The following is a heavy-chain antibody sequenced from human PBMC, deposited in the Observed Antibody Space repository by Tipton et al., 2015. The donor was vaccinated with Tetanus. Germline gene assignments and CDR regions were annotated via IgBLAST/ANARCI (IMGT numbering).Heavy chain of an antibody. V-gene: IGHV1-69*01. Sequence: QVQLVQSGPEVKKPGSSVKVSCKASGGMFKNFGISWVRQAPGQGLEWMGGIIPIFGTTEFAQKFQGRVTLTADESARTANMELSNLTSEDTAVYYCALNTEMATIAFESWGQGTLVTVSS. J-gene: IGHJ4*02. D-gene: IGHD5-24*01. CDR2: IIPIFGTT. CDR3: ALNTEMATIAFES. CDR1: GGMFKNFG.